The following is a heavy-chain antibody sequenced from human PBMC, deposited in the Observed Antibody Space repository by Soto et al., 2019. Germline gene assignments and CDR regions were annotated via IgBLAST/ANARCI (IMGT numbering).Heavy chain of an antibody. Sequence: GGSLRLSCAASGFTVSSNYMSWVRQAPGKGLEWVSVIYSGGSTYYADSVKGRFTISRDNSKNTLYLQMNSLRAEDTAVYYCASGIAAAGGPIDYWGQGTLVTAPQ. CDR2: IYSGGST. D-gene: IGHD6-13*01. CDR1: GFTVSSNY. V-gene: IGHV3-53*01. J-gene: IGHJ4*02. CDR3: ASGIAAAGGPIDY.